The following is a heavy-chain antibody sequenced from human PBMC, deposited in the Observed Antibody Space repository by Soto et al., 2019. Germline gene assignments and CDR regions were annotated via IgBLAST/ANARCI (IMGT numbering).Heavy chain of an antibody. CDR2: INPNSGGT. D-gene: IGHD2-21*01. CDR3: ARTPRIDCYTGIGYAFDM. V-gene: IGHV1-2*02. CDR1: GYTFTGYY. J-gene: IGHJ3*02. Sequence: ASVKVSCKASGYTFTGYYMHWVRQAPGQGLEWMGWINPNSGGTNYAQKFQGRVTMTRDTSISTAYMELSRLRSDDTAVYYCARTPRIDCYTGIGYAFDMKGRGTLVT.